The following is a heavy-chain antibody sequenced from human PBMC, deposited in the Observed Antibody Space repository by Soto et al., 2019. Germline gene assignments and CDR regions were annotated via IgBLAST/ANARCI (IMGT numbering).Heavy chain of an antibody. Sequence: SGPTLVNPTQTLTLTCTFSGFSLSTSGMRVSWIRQPPGKALEWLARIDWDDDKFYSTSLKTRLTISKGTSKNQVVLTMTNMDPVDTATYYCARMGDYYDSSGYLPDAFDIWGQGTMVTVSS. CDR3: ARMGDYYDSSGYLPDAFDI. D-gene: IGHD3-22*01. J-gene: IGHJ3*02. V-gene: IGHV2-70*04. CDR1: GFSLSTSGMR. CDR2: IDWDDDK.